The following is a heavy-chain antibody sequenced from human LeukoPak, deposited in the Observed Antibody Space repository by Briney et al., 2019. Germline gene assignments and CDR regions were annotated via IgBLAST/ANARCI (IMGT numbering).Heavy chain of an antibody. CDR3: ARPIAYCRGDCYAGGPHDYYYGMDV. Sequence: GGSLRLSCAASGFTFSSYWMHWVRQAPGKGLVWVSRINSDGSSTSYADSVKGRFTISRDNAKNTLYLQMNSLRAEDTAVYYCARPIAYCRGDCYAGGPHDYYYGMDVWGQGTTVTVSS. CDR1: GFTFSSYW. D-gene: IGHD2-21*02. V-gene: IGHV3-74*01. CDR2: INSDGSST. J-gene: IGHJ6*02.